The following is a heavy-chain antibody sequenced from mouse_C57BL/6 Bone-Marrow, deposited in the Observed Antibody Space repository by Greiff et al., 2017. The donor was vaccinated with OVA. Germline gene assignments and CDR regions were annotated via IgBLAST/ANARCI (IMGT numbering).Heavy chain of an antibody. J-gene: IGHJ2*01. CDR3: ARDDGEDY. V-gene: IGHV5-4*01. Sequence: EVKLVESGGGLVKPGGSLKLSCAASGFTFSSYAMSWVRQTPEKRLEWVATISDGGSYTYYPDNVKGRFTISRDNAKNNLYLQMSHLKSEDPAMYYCARDDGEDYWGQGTTLTVSS. CDR2: ISDGGSYT. CDR1: GFTFSSYA. D-gene: IGHD2-13*01.